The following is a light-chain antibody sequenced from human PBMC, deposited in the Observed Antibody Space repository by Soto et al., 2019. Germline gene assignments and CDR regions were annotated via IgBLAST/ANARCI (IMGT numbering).Light chain of an antibody. CDR1: QSLLHSNGYNY. J-gene: IGKJ1*01. CDR2: LGS. V-gene: IGKV2-28*01. Sequence: DLVMSQSPLSLPVTPGEPASISCGASQSLLHSNGYNYLDWYLQKPGQSPQLLIYLGSNRASGVPDRFSGSGSGTDFTLKISRVEAEDVGVYYCMQPLQSWTFGQGTKVDIK. CDR3: MQPLQSWT.